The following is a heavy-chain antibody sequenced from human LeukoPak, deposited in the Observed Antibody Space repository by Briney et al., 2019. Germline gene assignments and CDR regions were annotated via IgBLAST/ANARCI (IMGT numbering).Heavy chain of an antibody. J-gene: IGHJ4*02. CDR1: GFSFSNYW. CDR2: INNVGSHI. D-gene: IGHD4-11*01. V-gene: IGHV3-21*01. Sequence: GGSRRLSCAASGFSFSNYWMHWVRQAPGKGLEWVSSINNVGSHIYYAGSVRGRFTISRDNAKNSLYLQMSSLRAEDTAVYYCTRDPTQYLRYGYFDYWGKGTLVTVSS. CDR3: TRDPTQYLRYGYFDY.